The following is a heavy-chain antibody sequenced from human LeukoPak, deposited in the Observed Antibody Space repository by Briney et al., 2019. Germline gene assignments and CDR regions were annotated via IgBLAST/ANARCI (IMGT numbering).Heavy chain of an antibody. CDR1: GYTFISYD. Sequence: ASVKVSCKASGYTFISYDINWVRQATGQGLEWMGWMNPNSGNTGYAQKFQGRVTMTRNTSISTAYMELSSLRSEDTAVYYCASITMVRGVITSYFSQYYYGMDVWGQGTTVTVSS. CDR2: MNPNSGNT. V-gene: IGHV1-8*01. CDR3: ASITMVRGVITSYFSQYYYGMDV. J-gene: IGHJ6*02. D-gene: IGHD3-10*01.